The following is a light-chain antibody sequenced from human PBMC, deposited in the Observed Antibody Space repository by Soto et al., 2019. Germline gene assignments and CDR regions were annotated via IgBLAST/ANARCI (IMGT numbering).Light chain of an antibody. CDR2: GAY. V-gene: IGKV3-15*01. J-gene: IGKJ1*01. CDR3: QQYNSYST. Sequence: EIVMTQSPATLSVSPGERATLSCRASQSVSSNLAWYQQKPGQAPRLLIYGAYTRATGIPARFSGSGSGTDFTLTISSLKPDDFATYYCQQYNSYSTFGQGTKVDIK. CDR1: QSVSSN.